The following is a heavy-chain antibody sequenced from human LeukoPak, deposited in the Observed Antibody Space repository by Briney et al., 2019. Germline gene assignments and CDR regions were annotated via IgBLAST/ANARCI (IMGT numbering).Heavy chain of an antibody. CDR1: GYTFTGYY. D-gene: IGHD2-15*01. V-gene: IGHV1-2*02. CDR2: INPNSGGT. J-gene: IGHJ3*02. Sequence: GASVKVSCKASGYTFTGYYMHWVRQAPGQGLEWMGWINPNSGGTNYAQKFQGRVTMTRDTSISTAYMELSSLRSEDTAVYYCATGPSGDDAFDIWGQGTMVTVSS. CDR3: ATGPSGDDAFDI.